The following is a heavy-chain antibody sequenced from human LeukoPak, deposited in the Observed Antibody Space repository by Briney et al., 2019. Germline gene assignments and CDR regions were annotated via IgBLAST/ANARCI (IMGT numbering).Heavy chain of an antibody. J-gene: IGHJ4*02. CDR1: GYTFTDYY. D-gene: IGHD2-2*01. Sequence: ASVKVSCKASGYTFTDYYFHWVRQAPGQGLEWVGWINPNRGGTNYAQKFRGRVTMTRDTPISVAYMELSRLTSDDTAIYYCARIYCSSTSCYYFDYWGQGTLVTVSS. V-gene: IGHV1-2*02. CDR2: INPNRGGT. CDR3: ARIYCSSTSCYYFDY.